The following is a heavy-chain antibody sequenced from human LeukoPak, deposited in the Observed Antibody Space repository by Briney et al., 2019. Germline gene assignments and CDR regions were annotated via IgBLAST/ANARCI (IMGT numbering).Heavy chain of an antibody. CDR2: ISYDGSNK. CDR3: AKEIVGAPGGL. CDR1: GFTFSSYG. D-gene: IGHD1-26*01. V-gene: IGHV3-30*18. Sequence: GGSLRLSCAASGFTFSSYGMHWVRQAPGKGLEWVAVISYDGSNKYYADSVKGRFTISRDNSKNTLYLQMNSLRAEDTAVYYCAKEIVGAPGGLWGQGTLVTVSS. J-gene: IGHJ4*02.